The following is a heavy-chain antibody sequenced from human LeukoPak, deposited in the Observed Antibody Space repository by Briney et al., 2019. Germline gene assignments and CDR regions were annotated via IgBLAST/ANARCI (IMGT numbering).Heavy chain of an antibody. CDR2: IYHSGST. CDR3: ARDSGYSYGYDAFDI. V-gene: IGHV4-30-2*01. D-gene: IGHD5-18*01. Sequence: SETLSLTCSVSGGSISSGGYFWSWIRQPPGKGLEWIGYIYHSGSTYYNPSLKSRVTISVDRSKNQFSLKLSSVTAADTAVYYCARDSGYSYGYDAFDIWGQGTMVTVSS. CDR1: GGSISSGGYF. J-gene: IGHJ3*02.